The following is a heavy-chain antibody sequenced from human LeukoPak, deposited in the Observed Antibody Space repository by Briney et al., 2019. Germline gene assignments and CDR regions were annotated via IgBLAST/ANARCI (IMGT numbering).Heavy chain of an antibody. V-gene: IGHV1-2*02. CDR2: ISPNSGGT. Sequence: ASVKVSCKASGYTFTGYYMHWVRQAPGQGLEWMGWISPNSGGTNYAQKFQGRVTMTRDTSISTAYMELSRLRSDDTAVYYCARVPRGYSYGYVAYWGQGTLVTVSS. CDR1: GYTFTGYY. J-gene: IGHJ4*02. CDR3: ARVPRGYSYGYVAY. D-gene: IGHD5-18*01.